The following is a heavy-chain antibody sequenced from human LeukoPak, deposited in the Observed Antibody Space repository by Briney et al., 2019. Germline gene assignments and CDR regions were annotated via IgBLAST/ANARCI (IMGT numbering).Heavy chain of an antibody. CDR2: INHSGST. J-gene: IGHJ5*02. CDR3: ARGTLNYDFWSGYYIRWFDP. Sequence: SETLSLTCAVYGGSFSGYYWSWIRQPPGKGLEWIGEINHSGSTNYNPSLKSRVTISVDTSKNQFSLKLSSVTAADTAVYYCARGTLNYDFWSGYYIRWFDPWGQGTLVTVSS. V-gene: IGHV4-34*01. CDR1: GGSFSGYY. D-gene: IGHD3-3*01.